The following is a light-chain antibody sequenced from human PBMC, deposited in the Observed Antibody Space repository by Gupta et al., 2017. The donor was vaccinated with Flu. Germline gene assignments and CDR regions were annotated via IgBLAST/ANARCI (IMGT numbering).Light chain of an antibody. V-gene: IGLV2-11*03. Sequence: QSVTISCTGTNSDVGGHNYVSWYQQHPGNAPKLRMYDVTKRPSGVPGRFSGSKSGNTVSLTISGLQADDDSYYYCYSYGGSYRVFGGGTKLTVL. CDR3: YSYGGSYRV. J-gene: IGLJ3*02. CDR2: DVT. CDR1: NSDVGGHNY.